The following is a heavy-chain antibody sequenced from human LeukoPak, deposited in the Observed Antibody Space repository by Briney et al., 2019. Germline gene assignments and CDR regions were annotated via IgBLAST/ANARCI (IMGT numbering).Heavy chain of an antibody. D-gene: IGHD6-13*01. J-gene: IGHJ4*02. CDR1: GFTFSSYA. CDR2: ISGSGGST. CDR3: GKWGGGAAGTFDY. Sequence: GGSLRLSCAASGFTFSSYAMSWVRQAPGKGLEWVSAISGSGGSTYYADSVKGRFTISRDNSKNTLYLQMNGLRAEDQAVYYCGKWGGGAAGTFDYWGQGTLVTVSS. V-gene: IGHV3-23*01.